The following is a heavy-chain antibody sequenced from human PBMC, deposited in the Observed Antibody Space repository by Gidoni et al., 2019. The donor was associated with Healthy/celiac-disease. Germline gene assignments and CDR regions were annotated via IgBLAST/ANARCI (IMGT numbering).Heavy chain of an antibody. Sequence: QLQLQASGPGLVKPSETLSLTCTVSGCSISSSSYYWGWIRQPPGKGLEWIGSIYYSGSTYYNPSLKSRVTISVDTSKNQFSLKLSSVTAADTAVYYCARHEGYSLDFDYWGQGTLVTVSS. CDR2: IYYSGST. CDR1: GCSISSSSYY. CDR3: ARHEGYSLDFDY. J-gene: IGHJ4*02. V-gene: IGHV4-39*01. D-gene: IGHD5-18*01.